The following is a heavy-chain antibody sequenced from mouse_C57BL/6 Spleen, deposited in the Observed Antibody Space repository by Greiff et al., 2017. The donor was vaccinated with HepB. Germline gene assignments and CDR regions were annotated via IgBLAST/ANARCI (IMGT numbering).Heavy chain of an antibody. J-gene: IGHJ3*01. CDR3: AREGETGGFAY. CDR2: IDPSDSET. V-gene: IGHV1-52*01. D-gene: IGHD4-1*01. Sequence: QVQLQQSGAELVRPGSSVKLSCKASGYTFTSYWMHWVKQRPIQGLEWIGNIDPSDSETHYNQKFKDKATLTVDKSSSTAYMQLSSLTSEDSAVYYCAREGETGGFAYWGQGTLVTVSA. CDR1: GYTFTSYW.